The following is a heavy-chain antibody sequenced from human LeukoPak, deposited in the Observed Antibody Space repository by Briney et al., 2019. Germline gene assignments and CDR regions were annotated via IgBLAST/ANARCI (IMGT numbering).Heavy chain of an antibody. CDR2: IKEDGNEK. J-gene: IGHJ4*02. CDR1: GFSFSSYW. V-gene: IGHV3-7*03. D-gene: IGHD6-19*01. Sequence: GGSLRLSCAASGFSFSSYWMGWVRQAPGKGPEWVANIKEDGNEKNYVDSVKGRFTISRDNAKSSVYLQMNSLRAEDTAMYYCAKDTWLVAVGIQVFDYWGQGILVTVSS. CDR3: AKDTWLVAVGIQVFDY.